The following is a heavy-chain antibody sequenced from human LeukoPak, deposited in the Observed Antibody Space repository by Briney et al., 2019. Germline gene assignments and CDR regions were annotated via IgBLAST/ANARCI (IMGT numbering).Heavy chain of an antibody. CDR3: ARARYYDSSGYQPAGFDY. J-gene: IGHJ4*02. D-gene: IGHD3-22*01. V-gene: IGHV4-34*01. Sequence: SETLSLTCDVYGGSFRGHYWKWIRQPPGKGLAWIGEITHRGSTKYNPSLKSRVTISVDTAKNQFSLKVNSVTAADTAVYYCARARYYDSSGYQPAGFDYWGQGTLVTVSS. CDR2: ITHRGST. CDR1: GGSFRGHY.